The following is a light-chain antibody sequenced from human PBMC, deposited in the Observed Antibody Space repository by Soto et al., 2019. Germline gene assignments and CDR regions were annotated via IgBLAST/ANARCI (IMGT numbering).Light chain of an antibody. CDR1: QSISSY. J-gene: IGKJ4*01. CDR2: AAS. CDR3: QQRSNWLT. Sequence: DIQMTQSPSSLSASVGDRVTITCRASQSISSYLNWYQQKPGKAPNLLIYAASSLQSGVPSRFSGSGSGTDFTLTISSLEPEDFAVYYCQQRSNWLTFGGGTKVDIK. V-gene: IGKV1-39*01.